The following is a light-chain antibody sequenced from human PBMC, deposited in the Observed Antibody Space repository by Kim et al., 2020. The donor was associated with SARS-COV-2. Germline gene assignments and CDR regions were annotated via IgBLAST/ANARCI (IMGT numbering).Light chain of an antibody. Sequence: YELTQPPSVSVAPGKTARITCGGNNIGSKSVHWYQQKPGQAPVLVIYYDSDRPSGIPERFSGSNSGNTATLTISRVEAGDEADYYCQVWDSSSDHLYVFGTGTKVTVL. CDR1: NIGSKS. CDR2: YDS. CDR3: QVWDSSSDHLYV. J-gene: IGLJ1*01. V-gene: IGLV3-21*04.